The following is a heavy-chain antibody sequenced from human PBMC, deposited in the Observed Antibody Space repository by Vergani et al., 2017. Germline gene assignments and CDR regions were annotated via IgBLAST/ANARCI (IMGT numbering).Heavy chain of an antibody. CDR1: GGSISSYY. D-gene: IGHD6-19*01. Sequence: QVQLQESGPGLVKPSETLSLTCTVSGGSISSYYWSWIRQPPGKGLEWIGYIYYSGSTNYNPSLKSRVTISVDTSKNQFSLKRSSVTAADTAVYYCARSRPSGSGWYSAYYYYGMDVWGQGTTVTVSS. CDR2: IYYSGST. V-gene: IGHV4-59*01. J-gene: IGHJ6*02. CDR3: ARSRPSGSGWYSAYYYYGMDV.